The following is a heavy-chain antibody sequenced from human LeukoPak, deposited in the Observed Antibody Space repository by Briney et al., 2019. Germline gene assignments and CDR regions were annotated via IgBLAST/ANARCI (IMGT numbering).Heavy chain of an antibody. V-gene: IGHV3-23*01. CDR1: GFTFSSYA. CDR2: ISGSGGST. CDR3: AKEAIVGATSSYYYYYYMDV. D-gene: IGHD1-26*01. Sequence: PGGSLRLSCAASGFTFSSYAMSWVRQAPGKGLEWVSAISGSGGSTYYADSVKGRFTISRDNSKNTLYLQMNSLRAEDTAVYYCAKEAIVGATSSYYYYYYMDVWGKGTTVTISS. J-gene: IGHJ6*03.